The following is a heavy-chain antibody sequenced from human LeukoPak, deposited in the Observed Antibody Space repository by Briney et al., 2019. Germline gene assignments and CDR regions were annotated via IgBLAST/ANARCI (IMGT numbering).Heavy chain of an antibody. Sequence: PGGSLRLSCAASVFIFNNYGLVWVRQAPGKGLEWVSAISNDGGGTTYADFVKGRFSVSRDNSKNTLFLQMNSLRAEDTALYYCAKGSSGYFFDLWGQGTLVTVSS. V-gene: IGHV3-23*01. CDR3: AKGSSGYFFDL. CDR2: ISNDGGGT. J-gene: IGHJ4*02. CDR1: VFIFNNYG. D-gene: IGHD3-22*01.